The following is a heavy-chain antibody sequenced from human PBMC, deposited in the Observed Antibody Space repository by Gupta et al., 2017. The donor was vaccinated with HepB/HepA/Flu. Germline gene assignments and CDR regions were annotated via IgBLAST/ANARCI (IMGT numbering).Heavy chain of an antibody. V-gene: IGHV3-21*01. D-gene: IGHD6-13*01. CDR1: GFTFSDYS. CDR2: ISSSGSFK. J-gene: IGHJ4*02. Sequence: EVYLVESGGGLVKPGGSLRLSCAASGFTFSDYSMNWVRQAPGKGLEWGSSISSSGSFKEYADSMKGRLTISRDNARNSLFLEINSLRDEDTAVYFCATESLSWQLTGLDYWGQGILVTVSS. CDR3: ATESLSWQLTGLDY.